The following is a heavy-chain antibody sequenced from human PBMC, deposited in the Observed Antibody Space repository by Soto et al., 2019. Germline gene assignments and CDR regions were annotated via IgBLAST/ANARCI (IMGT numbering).Heavy chain of an antibody. Sequence: QVQLVQSGAEVKKPGSSVKVSCKASGGTFSSYAISWVRQAPGQGLEWMGGIIPIFGTANYAQKFQGRVTITADEYTSTAYMEVSSLRSEDTAVYYCASDLGFGSPRAFDYWGQGTLVTVSS. CDR3: ASDLGFGSPRAFDY. CDR1: GGTFSSYA. D-gene: IGHD1-26*01. J-gene: IGHJ4*02. V-gene: IGHV1-69*01. CDR2: IIPIFGTA.